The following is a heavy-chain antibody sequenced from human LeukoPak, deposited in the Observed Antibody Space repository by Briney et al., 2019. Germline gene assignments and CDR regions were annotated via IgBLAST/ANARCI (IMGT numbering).Heavy chain of an antibody. D-gene: IGHD4-17*01. CDR3: ARHYGDVAGYYYYMDV. V-gene: IGHV4-34*01. J-gene: IGHJ6*03. CDR1: GGSFSGYY. CDR2: INHSGST. Sequence: SETLSLTCAVYGGSFSGYYWSWIRQPPGKGLEWIGEINHSGSTNYNPSLKSRVTISVDTSKNQFSLKLSSVTVADTAVYYCARHYGDVAGYYYYMDVWGKGTTVTISS.